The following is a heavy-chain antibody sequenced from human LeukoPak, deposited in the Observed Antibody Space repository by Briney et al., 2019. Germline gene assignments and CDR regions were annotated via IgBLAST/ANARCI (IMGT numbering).Heavy chain of an antibody. CDR3: ASGGDSSGWFNYYYYGMDV. V-gene: IGHV1-69*05. CDR1: GGTFSSYT. CDR2: IIPIFGTA. D-gene: IGHD6-19*01. J-gene: IGHJ6*02. Sequence: SVKVSCKASGGTFSSYTISWVRQAPGQGLEWMGGIIPIFGTANYAQKLQGRVTMTTDTSTSTAYMELRSLRSDDTAVYYCASGGDSSGWFNYYYYGMDVWGQGTTVTVSS.